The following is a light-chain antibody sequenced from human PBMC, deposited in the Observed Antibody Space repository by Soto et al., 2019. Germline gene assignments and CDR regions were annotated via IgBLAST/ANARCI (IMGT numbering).Light chain of an antibody. Sequence: EMVLTQSPATLSVSPGESATLSCRARQSVSTYLAWYQQKPGQAPRLLVYDASSRATGIPARFSGSGSGREFTLTISGLQSEDFAVYYCQLYNNWPYTFGQGTKLEIK. CDR2: DAS. CDR3: QLYNNWPYT. V-gene: IGKV3-15*01. CDR1: QSVSTY. J-gene: IGKJ2*01.